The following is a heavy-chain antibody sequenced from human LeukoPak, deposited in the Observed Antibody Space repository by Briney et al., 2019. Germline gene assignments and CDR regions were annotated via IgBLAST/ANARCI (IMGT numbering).Heavy chain of an antibody. Sequence: ASVKVSCKASGYTFTGYYMHWVRQAPGQGLEWMGWINPNSGGTNYAQKFQGRVTMTRDTSISTAYMELSRLRSDDTAVYYCARARAAAGTVGYWGQGTLVTVSS. CDR1: GYTFTGYY. D-gene: IGHD6-13*01. J-gene: IGHJ4*02. CDR2: INPNSGGT. CDR3: ARARAAAGTVGY. V-gene: IGHV1-2*02.